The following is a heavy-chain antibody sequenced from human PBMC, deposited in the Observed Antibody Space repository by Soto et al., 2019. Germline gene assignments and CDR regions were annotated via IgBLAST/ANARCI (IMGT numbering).Heavy chain of an antibody. CDR1: GLTFSTYA. CDR2: ISGSGVST. D-gene: IGHD5-18*01. V-gene: IGHV3-23*01. CDR3: AKDLGYSYGGFFDY. Sequence: EVQLLESGGDLVQPGGSLRLSCAASGLTFSTYAMSWVRQAPGKGLEWVSAISGSGVSTYYADSVKGRFTISRDNSKNTVFLQMNSLRAEDTAVYYCAKDLGYSYGGFFDYWGQGTLVTVSS. J-gene: IGHJ4*02.